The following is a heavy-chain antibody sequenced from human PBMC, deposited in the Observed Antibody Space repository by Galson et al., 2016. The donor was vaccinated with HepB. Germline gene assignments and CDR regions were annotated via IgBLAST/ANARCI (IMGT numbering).Heavy chain of an antibody. CDR3: ARSILTGYYFWFDP. CDR1: GGSISSSNW. CDR2: IYYSGST. J-gene: IGHJ5*02. V-gene: IGHV4-4*02. Sequence: SETLSLTCAVSGGSISSSNWWSWVRQSPGKGLEWIGEIYYSGSTNYNPSLKSRVTISVDKSKKQFSLKLSSVTAADTAVYYCARSILTGYYFWFDPWGQGTLVTVSS. D-gene: IGHD3-9*01.